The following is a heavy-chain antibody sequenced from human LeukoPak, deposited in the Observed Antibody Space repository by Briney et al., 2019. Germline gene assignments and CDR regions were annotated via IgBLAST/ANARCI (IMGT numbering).Heavy chain of an antibody. CDR1: GGSFSGYY. CDR2: INHSGST. Sequence: SETLSLTCAVYGGSFSGYYWSWIRQPPGKGLEWIGEINHSGSTNYNPSLKSRVTISVDTSKNQFSLKLSSVTAADTAIYYCAREGPMFDSGSYSKSLGYWGQGILVTVSS. J-gene: IGHJ4*02. CDR3: AREGPMFDSGSYSKSLGY. V-gene: IGHV4-34*01. D-gene: IGHD3-10*01.